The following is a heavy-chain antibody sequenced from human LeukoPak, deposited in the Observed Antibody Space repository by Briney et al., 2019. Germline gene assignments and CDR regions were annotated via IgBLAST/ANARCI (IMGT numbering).Heavy chain of an antibody. V-gene: IGHV3-48*03. CDR1: GFTFSSYE. D-gene: IGHD3-10*01. CDR2: ISSSGSTI. Sequence: QSGGSLRLSCAASGFTFSSYEMNWVRQAPGKGLEWVSYISSSGSTIYYADSVKGRFTISRGNAKNSLYLQMNSLRAEDTAVYYCARNMGRGPDPYYYYMDVWGKGTTVTISS. J-gene: IGHJ6*03. CDR3: ARNMGRGPDPYYYYMDV.